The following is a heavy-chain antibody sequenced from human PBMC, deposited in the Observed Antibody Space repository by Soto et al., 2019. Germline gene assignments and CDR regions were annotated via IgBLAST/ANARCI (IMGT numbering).Heavy chain of an antibody. CDR1: GFTFSSYA. CDR3: ARGRGLYYYYGMDV. Sequence: EVQLLESGGGLVQPGGSLRLSCAASGFTFSSYAMSWVRQAPGKGLEWVSAISGSGGSTYYADSVKGRFTISRDNSKNARYLQMNLRRAEDTAVYHCARGRGLYYYYGMDVWGQGATVAVSS. V-gene: IGHV3-23*01. J-gene: IGHJ6*02. D-gene: IGHD3-10*01. CDR2: ISGSGGST.